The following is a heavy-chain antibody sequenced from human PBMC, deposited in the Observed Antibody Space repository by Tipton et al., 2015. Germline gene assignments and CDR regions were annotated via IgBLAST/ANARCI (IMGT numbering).Heavy chain of an antibody. D-gene: IGHD3-3*01. CDR3: ATYNYWSRALPGGLAD. Sequence: QSGAEVKKPGASVKVSCKASGYTFTDYYLHWVRQAPGQGLEWMGWINPDSGGTDYAQNFQGRVTMTRDTSINTAYMELTRLRSDDTAIYYCATYNYWSRALPGGLADWGQGTLVTVSS. CDR2: INPDSGGT. CDR1: GYTFTDYY. V-gene: IGHV1-2*02. J-gene: IGHJ4*02.